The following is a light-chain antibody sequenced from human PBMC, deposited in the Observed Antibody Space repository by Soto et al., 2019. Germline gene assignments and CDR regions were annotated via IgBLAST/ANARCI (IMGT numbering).Light chain of an antibody. Sequence: QLVLTQSSSASASLGSSVKLTCTLSSGHSSYIIAWHQQQPGKAPRYLMKLEGSGSYNKGSGVPDRSSGSSSGADRYLTISNLQVEDEADYYCETWGSNTWVFGGGTKLTVL. CDR3: ETWGSNTWV. J-gene: IGLJ3*02. CDR1: SGHSSYI. V-gene: IGLV4-60*02. CDR2: LEGSGSY.